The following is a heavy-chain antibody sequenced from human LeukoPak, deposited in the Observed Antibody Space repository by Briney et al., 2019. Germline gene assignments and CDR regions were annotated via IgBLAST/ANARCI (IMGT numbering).Heavy chain of an antibody. J-gene: IGHJ4*02. Sequence: PSETLSLTCTVSGGSISSSSYYWGWIRQPPGKGLEWIGSIYYSGSTNYNPSLKSRVTISVDTSKNQFSLKLSSVTAADTAVYYCARREVGLQSSGIDYWGQGTLVTVSS. CDR2: IYYSGST. CDR3: ARREVGLQSSGIDY. V-gene: IGHV4-39*07. CDR1: GGSISSSSYY. D-gene: IGHD3-22*01.